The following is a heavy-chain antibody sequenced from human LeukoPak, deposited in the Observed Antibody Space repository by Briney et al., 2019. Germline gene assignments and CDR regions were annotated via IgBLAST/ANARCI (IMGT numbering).Heavy chain of an antibody. J-gene: IGHJ2*01. CDR2: ISKSGSTM. V-gene: IGHV3-11*04. CDR1: EMTFSDYC. Sequence: KSGGSLRLSCVASEMTFSDYCMSWIRQAPGKGLEWISYISKSGSTMDYAESLKGRFTISRDNAKNSLYLQMNNLRAEDTAVYYCARDLGRYFDLWGRGTLVTVSS. CDR3: ARDLGRYFDL.